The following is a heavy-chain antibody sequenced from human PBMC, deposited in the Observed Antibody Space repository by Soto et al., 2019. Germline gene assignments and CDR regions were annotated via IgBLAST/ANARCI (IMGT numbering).Heavy chain of an antibody. CDR3: AKDQYYDILTGYYSALFAFDI. D-gene: IGHD3-9*01. CDR1: GFTFSSYA. CDR2: ISGSGGST. J-gene: IGHJ3*02. V-gene: IGHV3-23*01. Sequence: GGSLRLSCAASGFTFSSYALSWVRRAPGKGLEWVSAISGSGGSTYYADSVKGRFTISRDNSKNTLYLQMNSLRAEDTAVYYCAKDQYYDILTGYYSALFAFDIWGQGTMVTVSS.